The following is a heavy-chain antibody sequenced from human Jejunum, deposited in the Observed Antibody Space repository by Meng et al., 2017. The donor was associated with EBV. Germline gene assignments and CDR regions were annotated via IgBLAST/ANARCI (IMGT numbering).Heavy chain of an antibody. CDR2: INNDGSTT. Sequence: EVRMVESGGGCVHPGGSLRLSCADSVLHFSTSWMHWVRQTPGKGLEWVSRINNDGSTTQYADSVRGRFTISRDNAKSTLYLQMNSLTAEDTAVYYCARNYRDYWGQGTLVTVSS. D-gene: IGHD4-11*01. CDR1: VLHFSTSW. CDR3: ARNYRDY. V-gene: IGHV3-74*03. J-gene: IGHJ4*02.